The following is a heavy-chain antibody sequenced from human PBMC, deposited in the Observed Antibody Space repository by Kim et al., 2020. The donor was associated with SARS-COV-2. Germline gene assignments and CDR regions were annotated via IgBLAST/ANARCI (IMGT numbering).Heavy chain of an antibody. Sequence: SETLSLTCTVSGGSISSGGYYWSWIRQHPGKGLEWIGYIYYSGSTYYNPSLKSRVTISVDTSKNQFSLKLSSVTAADTAVYYCARDRVGSGSYYDGYYFDYWGQGTLVTVSS. V-gene: IGHV4-31*03. D-gene: IGHD1-26*01. CDR3: ARDRVGSGSYYDGYYFDY. CDR1: GGSISSGGYY. J-gene: IGHJ4*02. CDR2: IYYSGST.